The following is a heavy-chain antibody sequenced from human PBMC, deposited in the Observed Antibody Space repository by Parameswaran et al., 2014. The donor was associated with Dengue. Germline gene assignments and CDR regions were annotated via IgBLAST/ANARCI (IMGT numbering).Heavy chain of an antibody. J-gene: IGHJ6*02. Sequence: VRQAPGKGLEWIGYIYYSGSTNYNPSLKSRVTISVDTSKNQFSLKLSSVTAADTAVYYCARDRIVVVPAAMSLSYYYYGMDVWGQGTTVTVSS. CDR2: IYYSGST. CDR3: ARDRIVVVPAAMSLSYYYYGMDV. V-gene: IGHV4-59*12. D-gene: IGHD2-2*01.